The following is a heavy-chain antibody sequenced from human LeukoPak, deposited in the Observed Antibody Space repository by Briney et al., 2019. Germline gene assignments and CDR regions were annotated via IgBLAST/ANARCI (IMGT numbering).Heavy chain of an antibody. D-gene: IGHD2-2*01. V-gene: IGHV4-34*01. CDR1: GGSFSGYY. Sequence: SETLSLTCAVCGGSFSGYYWSWIRQPPGKGLEWIGEINHSGSTNYNPSLKSRVTISVDTSKNQFSLKLSSVTAADTAVYYCARRYQLLLTGWFDPWGQGTLVTVSS. CDR2: INHSGST. CDR3: ARRYQLLLTGWFDP. J-gene: IGHJ5*02.